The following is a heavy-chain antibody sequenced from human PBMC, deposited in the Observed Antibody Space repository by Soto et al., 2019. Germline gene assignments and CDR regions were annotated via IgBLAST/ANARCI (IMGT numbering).Heavy chain of an antibody. Sequence: SVKVSCKASGGTFSSYISWLRQAPGQGLEWMGRILPILGMANYAQKFQGRVTITADKSTSTAYMELSSLRSEDTAVYYCARLLYYDSSGYPVDYWGQGTLVTVSS. CDR1: GGTFSSY. D-gene: IGHD3-22*01. CDR3: ARLLYYDSSGYPVDY. CDR2: ILPILGMA. V-gene: IGHV1-69*02. J-gene: IGHJ4*02.